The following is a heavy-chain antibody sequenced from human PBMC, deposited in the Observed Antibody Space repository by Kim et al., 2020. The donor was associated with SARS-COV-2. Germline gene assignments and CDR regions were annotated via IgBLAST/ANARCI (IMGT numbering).Heavy chain of an antibody. V-gene: IGHV2-5*01. D-gene: IGHD6-6*01. J-gene: IGHJ4*02. Sequence: RYSPHLKSRLTITKDTSKNQVVLKMPNMDPVETATYYCAHRQSILYYFDYWGQGTLVTVSS. CDR3: AHRQSILYYFDY.